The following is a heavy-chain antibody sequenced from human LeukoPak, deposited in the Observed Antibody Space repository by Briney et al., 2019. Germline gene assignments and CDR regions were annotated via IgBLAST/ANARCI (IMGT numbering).Heavy chain of an antibody. CDR2: IYHSGST. CDR3: ARDLNYDFWTRSGFDP. CDR1: GGSISSSNW. D-gene: IGHD3-3*01. J-gene: IGHJ5*02. V-gene: IGHV4-4*02. Sequence: PSGTLSLTCAVSGGSISSSNWWSWVRQPPGKGLEWIGEIYHSGSTNYNPSLKSRVTISVDKSKNQFSLKLSSVTAADTAVYYCARDLNYDFWTRSGFDPWGQGTLVTVSS.